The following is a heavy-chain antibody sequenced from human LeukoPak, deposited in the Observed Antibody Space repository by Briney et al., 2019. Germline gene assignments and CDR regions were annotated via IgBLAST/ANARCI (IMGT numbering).Heavy chain of an antibody. CDR1: GGTFSSYA. Sequence: SSVKVSCKASGGTFSSYAISWVRQAPGQGLEWMGGIIPIFGTANYAQKFQGRVTITADESMSTAYMELSSLRSEDTAVYYCARGGYCSSTSCYSPFDYWGQGTLVTVSS. CDR3: ARGGYCSSTSCYSPFDY. D-gene: IGHD2-2*01. V-gene: IGHV1-69*01. CDR2: IIPIFGTA. J-gene: IGHJ4*02.